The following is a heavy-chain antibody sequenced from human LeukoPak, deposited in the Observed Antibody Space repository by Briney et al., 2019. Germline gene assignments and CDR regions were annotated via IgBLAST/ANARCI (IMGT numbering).Heavy chain of an antibody. D-gene: IGHD2-15*01. CDR2: IYYSGST. J-gene: IGHJ5*02. CDR1: GGSISSSSYY. V-gene: IGHV4-39*01. CDR3: ASLPIVVVVAATIGSWFDP. Sequence: SETLSLTCTVSGGSISSSSYYWGWIRQPPGKGLEWIGSIYYSGSTYYNPSLKSRDTISVDTSKNQFSLKQSSVTAADTAVYYCASLPIVVVVAATIGSWFDPWGQGTLVTVSS.